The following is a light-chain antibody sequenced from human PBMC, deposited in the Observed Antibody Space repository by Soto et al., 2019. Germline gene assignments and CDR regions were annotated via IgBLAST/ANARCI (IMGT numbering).Light chain of an antibody. CDR3: QQSHNWPRT. J-gene: IGKJ1*01. CDR1: QSVASRN. CDR2: EAS. V-gene: IGKV3-11*01. Sequence: EIVLTQSPGTLSLSPGERATLSCRASQSVASRNLAWYQQKSGQAPRLLISEASNRATGIPARFSGSGSGTDFTLTISSLEPEDFAVYYCQQSHNWPRTFGQGTKVDIK.